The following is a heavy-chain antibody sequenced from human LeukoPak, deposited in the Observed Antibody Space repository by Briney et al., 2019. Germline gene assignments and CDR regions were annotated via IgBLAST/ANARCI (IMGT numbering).Heavy chain of an antibody. CDR2: IYYSANT. D-gene: IGHD3-10*01. CDR1: GGSISSYY. CDR3: ARLYGSGSYSDY. Sequence: SETLSLTCTVSGGSISSYYWGWIRQPPGKGLEWIGTIYYSANTYSNPSLKSRVTISIDTSKNQFSLKLSSVTAADTAVYYCARLYGSGSYSDYWGQGTLVTVSS. V-gene: IGHV4-39*07. J-gene: IGHJ4*02.